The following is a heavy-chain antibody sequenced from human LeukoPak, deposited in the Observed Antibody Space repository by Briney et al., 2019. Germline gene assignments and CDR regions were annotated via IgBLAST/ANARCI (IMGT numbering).Heavy chain of an antibody. V-gene: IGHV1-8*01. CDR2: MNPNSGNT. J-gene: IGHJ6*02. D-gene: IGHD2-15*01. CDR3: ARTRILDV. Sequence: GASVKVSCKASGYTFTSFDINWVRQATGQGLEWMGWMNPNSGNTGYTQKFQGRVTMTRSTSISTAYMELSGLRSEDTAMYYCARTRILDVWGQGTTVSVSS. CDR1: GYTFTSFD.